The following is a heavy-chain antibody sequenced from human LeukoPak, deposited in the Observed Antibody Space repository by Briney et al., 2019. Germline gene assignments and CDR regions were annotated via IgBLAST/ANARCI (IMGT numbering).Heavy chain of an antibody. V-gene: IGHV3-21*01. D-gene: IGHD1-14*01. Sequence: GGSLRLSCAASGFTFSGYSMNWVRQAPGKGLEWVSSISSSSSYIYYADSVKGRFTISRDNAKNSLYLQMNSLRAEDTAVYYCARDLARGILTFDYWGQGTLVTVPS. CDR1: GFTFSGYS. CDR3: ARDLARGILTFDY. J-gene: IGHJ4*02. CDR2: ISSSSSYI.